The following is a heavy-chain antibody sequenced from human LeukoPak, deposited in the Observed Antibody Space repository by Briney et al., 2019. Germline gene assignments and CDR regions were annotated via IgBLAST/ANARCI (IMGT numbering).Heavy chain of an antibody. D-gene: IGHD1-26*01. J-gene: IGHJ5*02. Sequence: GGSLRLSCAASGFTFSSYSMNWVRQAPGKGLEWVSSISSSSSYIYYADSVEGRFTISRDNAKNSLYLQMNSLRAEDTAVYYCARGRLTSGSYIDWFDPWGQGTLVTVSS. CDR2: ISSSSSYI. CDR3: ARGRLTSGSYIDWFDP. V-gene: IGHV3-21*01. CDR1: GFTFSSYS.